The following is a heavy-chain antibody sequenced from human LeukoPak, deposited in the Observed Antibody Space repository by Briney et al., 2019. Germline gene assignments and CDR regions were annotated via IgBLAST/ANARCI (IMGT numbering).Heavy chain of an antibody. CDR1: GYTFTGYY. Sequence: ASVKVSCKASGYTFTGYYTHWVRQAPGQGLEWMGRINPNSGGTNYAQKFQGRVTMTRDTSISTAYMELSRLRSDDTAVYYCARSRYTAMVSFDYWGQGTLVTVSS. CDR2: INPNSGGT. J-gene: IGHJ4*02. V-gene: IGHV1-2*06. D-gene: IGHD5-18*01. CDR3: ARSRYTAMVSFDY.